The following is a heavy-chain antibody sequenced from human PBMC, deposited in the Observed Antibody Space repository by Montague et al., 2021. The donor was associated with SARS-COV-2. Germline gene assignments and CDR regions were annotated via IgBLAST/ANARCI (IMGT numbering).Heavy chain of an antibody. J-gene: IGHJ4*02. CDR1: GFSVTNNY. D-gene: IGHD3-22*01. CDR2: FYNDGGT. CDR3: ARAWGGTGYSRNYFDY. V-gene: IGHV3-53*01. Sequence: SLRLSCAASGFSVTNNYMSWVRQAPGKGLEWVSVFYNDGGTYYANYVKGRFIISRDNSRNRLFLQMKSLRNKDTAVYYCARAWGGTGYSRNYFDYWGQGTLVTVSS.